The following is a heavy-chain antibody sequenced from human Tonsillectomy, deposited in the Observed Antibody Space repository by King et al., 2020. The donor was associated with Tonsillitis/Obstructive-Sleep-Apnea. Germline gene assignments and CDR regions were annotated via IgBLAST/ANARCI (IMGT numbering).Heavy chain of an antibody. V-gene: IGHV3-21*01. J-gene: IGHJ5*02. CDR1: GFTFSSYS. Sequence: VQLVESGGGLVKPGGSLRLSCAASGFTFSSYSMNGVRQAPGKGLEWVSSISSSSSYIYYADSVKGRFTISRDNAKNSLYLQMNSLRAEDTAVYYCAGDRRGGTRVAWFDPRGQGTLVTVSS. CDR2: ISSSSSYI. CDR3: AGDRRGGTRVAWFDP. D-gene: IGHD1-7*01.